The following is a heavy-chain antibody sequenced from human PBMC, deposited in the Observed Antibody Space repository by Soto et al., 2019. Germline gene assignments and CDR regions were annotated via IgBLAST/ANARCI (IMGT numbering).Heavy chain of an antibody. CDR2: IYDSGST. Sequence: QVQLQESGPGLVKPSQTLSLTCTVSGGSISSGDYYWSWIRQPPGKGLEWIGYIYDSGSTYYNSSLKSRVNIPLDTSTNQFSLKLTSVTAAATAVYYCARDNGVGPWGQGTLVTVSS. D-gene: IGHD2-8*01. V-gene: IGHV4-30-4*01. CDR1: GGSISSGDYY. J-gene: IGHJ5*02. CDR3: ARDNGVGP.